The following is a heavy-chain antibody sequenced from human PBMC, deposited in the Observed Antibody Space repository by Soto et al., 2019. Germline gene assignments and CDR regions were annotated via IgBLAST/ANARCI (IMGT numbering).Heavy chain of an antibody. CDR2: IYWDDDK. D-gene: IGHD4-17*01. CDR1: GFSLSTSRVG. Sequence: QITLKESGLTLVKPTQTLTLTCTFSGFSLSTSRVGVGWIRQPPGKALEWLALIYWDDDKPYSPSLKSRLTTTKDPPKNQVVLTITNMDPVDTATYYCAHATTVTTLGYWGQGTLVTVSS. CDR3: AHATTVTTLGY. J-gene: IGHJ4*02. V-gene: IGHV2-5*02.